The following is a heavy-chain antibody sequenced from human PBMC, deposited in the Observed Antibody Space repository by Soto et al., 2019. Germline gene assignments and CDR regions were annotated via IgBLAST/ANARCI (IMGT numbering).Heavy chain of an antibody. Sequence: GSLRLSCAASGXTFSSYSMSWVRQAPGKGLELVSGFRTSGDGGTTYYEDSLKGRFTISRDNSKNMLFLQINSLRAEDTAIYYCAKKVNSGPGSKYFEYWGQGTMVNVS. CDR2: FRTSGDGGTT. CDR1: GXTFSSYS. J-gene: IGHJ4*02. D-gene: IGHD3-10*01. V-gene: IGHV3-23*01. CDR3: AKKVNSGPGSKYFEY.